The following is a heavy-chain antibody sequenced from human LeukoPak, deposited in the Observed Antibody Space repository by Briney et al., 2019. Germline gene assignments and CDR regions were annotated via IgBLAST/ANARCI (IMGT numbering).Heavy chain of an antibody. CDR1: GYTFTSYY. CDR2: INPSGGST. Sequence: ASVKVSCKASGYTFTSYYMHWVRQAPGQGLEWMGIINPSGGSTSYAQKFQGRVTITTDESTSTAYMELSSLRSEDTAVYYCARSYDSSGYYPKPSTAFDPWGQGTLVTVSS. D-gene: IGHD3-22*01. J-gene: IGHJ5*02. CDR3: ARSYDSSGYYPKPSTAFDP. V-gene: IGHV1-46*01.